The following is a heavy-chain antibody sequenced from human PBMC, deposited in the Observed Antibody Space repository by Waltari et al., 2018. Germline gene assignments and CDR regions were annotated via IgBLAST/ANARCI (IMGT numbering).Heavy chain of an antibody. Sequence: QLLESGGRLVQPGGSLRLSCVASGFTFSRYAMSWARQAPGKGLEWLSVISDSGDSTIYTDSVKGRFTNYRDNSKNLVYLQMNSLRVEDTAVYCCAKGDWLDDWGQGTLVTVSP. CDR1: GFTFSRYA. CDR2: ISDSGDST. J-gene: IGHJ4*02. D-gene: IGHD2-21*01. CDR3: AKGDWLDD. V-gene: IGHV3-23*01.